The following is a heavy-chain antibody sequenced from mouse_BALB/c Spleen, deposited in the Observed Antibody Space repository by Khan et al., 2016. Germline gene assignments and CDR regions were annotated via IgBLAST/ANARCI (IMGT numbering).Heavy chain of an antibody. CDR3: ARTARITY. Sequence: DVPLQESGPGLVKPSQSLSLTCTVTGYSITSGYGWNWIRQFPGNKLEWMGYISYSGSTNYNPSLKSRISITRDTSKNQFFRQLNSMTTEDTATYYCARTARITYWGQGTNLTVSS. CDR1: GYSITSGYG. D-gene: IGHD1-2*01. CDR2: ISYSGST. J-gene: IGHJ2*01. V-gene: IGHV3-2*02.